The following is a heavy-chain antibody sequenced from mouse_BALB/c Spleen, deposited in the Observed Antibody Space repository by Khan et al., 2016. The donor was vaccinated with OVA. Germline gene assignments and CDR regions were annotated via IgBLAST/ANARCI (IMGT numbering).Heavy chain of an antibody. V-gene: IGHV5-17*02. J-gene: IGHJ1*01. Sequence: EVELVESGGGLVQPGGSRKLSCAASGFTFSSFGMHWVRQAPKKGLEWVAYMSSGSSTIYYVDTVKGRFTLSRDNPKNTLFLQMTRLRSEDTAMYYCVRSGGNFHWYFDVWGAGTSVTVSS. CDR2: MSSGSSTI. CDR3: VRSGGNFHWYFDV. CDR1: GFTFSSFG. D-gene: IGHD2-1*01.